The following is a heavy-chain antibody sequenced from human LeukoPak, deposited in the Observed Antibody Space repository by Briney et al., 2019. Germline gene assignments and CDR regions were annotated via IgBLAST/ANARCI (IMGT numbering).Heavy chain of an antibody. D-gene: IGHD3-3*01. V-gene: IGHV1-46*01. J-gene: IGHJ6*03. CDR1: GYTFTNYY. CDR2: INPSGGIT. Sequence: GASVKVSCKASGYTFTNYYMHWVRQAPGQGLEWMGIINPSGGITNYAQKFQGRVTMTRDMSTSTVYMELSSLRSEDTAVYYCARVFLEYYYYMDVWGKGTTVTISS. CDR3: ARVFLEYYYYMDV.